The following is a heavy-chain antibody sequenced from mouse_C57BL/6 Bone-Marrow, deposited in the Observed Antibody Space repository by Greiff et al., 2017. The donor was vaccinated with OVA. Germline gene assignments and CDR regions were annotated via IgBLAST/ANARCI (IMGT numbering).Heavy chain of an antibody. D-gene: IGHD1-1*01. J-gene: IGHJ2*01. CDR3: APTVVSYFDY. V-gene: IGHV1-55*01. CDR2: LYPDSGST. CDR1: GYTFTSYW. Sequence: VQLQQPGAELVKPGASVKMSCKASGYTFTSYWITWVKQRPGQGLEWIGDLYPDSGSTNYNEKFKSKATLTVDTSSSTAYMQLSSLTSEDSAVYYCAPTVVSYFDYWGQGTTLTVSS.